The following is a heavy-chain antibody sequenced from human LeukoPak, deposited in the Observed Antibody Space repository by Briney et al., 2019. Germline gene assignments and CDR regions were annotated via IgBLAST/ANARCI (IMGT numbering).Heavy chain of an antibody. J-gene: IGHJ4*02. D-gene: IGHD5-12*01. CDR2: ITGSGGST. V-gene: IGHV3-23*01. Sequence: GGSLRLSCAASGFTFSSYAMSWVRQAPGKGLEWVSGITGSGGSTYYADSVKGRFTISRDNSKNTLYLQMNSLRAEDTAVYYCAKGAVATFYFDYWGQGTLVTVSS. CDR3: AKGAVATFYFDY. CDR1: GFTFSSYA.